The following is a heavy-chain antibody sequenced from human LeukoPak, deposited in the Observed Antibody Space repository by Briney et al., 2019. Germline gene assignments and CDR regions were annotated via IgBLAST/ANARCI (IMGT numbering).Heavy chain of an antibody. D-gene: IGHD5-18*01. Sequence: SETLSLTCTVSGGSISSGGYYWSWIRQHPGKGLEWIGYIYYSGSTYYNPSLKSRVTISVDTSKNQFSLKLSSVTAADTAVYYCARDRFPVDTAMATGYYYYYGMDVWGQGTTVTVSS. CDR3: ARDRFPVDTAMATGYYYYYGMDV. V-gene: IGHV4-31*03. J-gene: IGHJ6*02. CDR1: GGSISSGGYY. CDR2: IYYSGST.